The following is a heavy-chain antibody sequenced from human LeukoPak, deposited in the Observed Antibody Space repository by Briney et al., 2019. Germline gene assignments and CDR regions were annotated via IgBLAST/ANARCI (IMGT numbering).Heavy chain of an antibody. CDR2: IYHDGDT. D-gene: IGHD5/OR15-5a*01. V-gene: IGHV4-38-2*02. Sequence: SETLSLTCTVSGYSISSGYSWGWIRQPPGKGLEWIGSIYHDGDTYYNPSLKSRVSMSVDTSKNQFSLKLSSVTAADTAVFYCARTVSVYDLFDDWGQGTLVTVSS. CDR3: ARTVSVYDLFDD. CDR1: GYSISSGYS. J-gene: IGHJ4*02.